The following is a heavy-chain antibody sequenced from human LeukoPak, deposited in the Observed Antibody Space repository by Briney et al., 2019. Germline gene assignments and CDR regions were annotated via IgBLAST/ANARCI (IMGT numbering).Heavy chain of an antibody. J-gene: IGHJ4*02. CDR3: ARQAVNSGYPFDY. D-gene: IGHD5-12*01. CDR1: GGSISSYY. CDR2: IYYSGST. Sequence: SETLSLTCTVSGGSISSYYWSWIRQPPGKGLEWIGYIYYSGSTNYNPSLKSRVTISVDTSKNQFSLKLSSVTAADTAVYYCARQAVNSGYPFDYWGQGTLVTVSS. V-gene: IGHV4-59*08.